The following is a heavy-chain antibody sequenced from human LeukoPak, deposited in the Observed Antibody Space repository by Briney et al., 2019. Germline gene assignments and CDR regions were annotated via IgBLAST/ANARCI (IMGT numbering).Heavy chain of an antibody. V-gene: IGHV4-59*01. D-gene: IGHD3-3*01. CDR1: VGSIRGYY. CDR2: IYSSGST. J-gene: IGHJ6*03. CDR3: ARSSGKWSGDYYYHYMDV. Sequence: SETLSLTCDVSVGSIRGYYWSWIRQSPEKGLEWIGYIYSSGSTNYNPSLKSRVTISVDTSKNQFSLKLSSVTAADTAVYYCARSSGKWSGDYYYHYMDVWGRGTTVTISS.